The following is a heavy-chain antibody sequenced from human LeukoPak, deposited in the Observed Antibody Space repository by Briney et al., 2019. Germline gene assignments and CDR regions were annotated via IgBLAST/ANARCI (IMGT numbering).Heavy chain of an antibody. D-gene: IGHD1-26*01. CDR2: IYYSGST. V-gene: IGHV4-30-4*01. Sequence: PSQTLSLTCTVSGGSISSGDYYWSWIRQPPGTGLEWIGYIYYSGSTYYNPSLKSRVTISVDTSKNQFSLKLSSVTAADTAVYYCARDRDIGTYYYYYGMDVWGQGTTVTVSS. J-gene: IGHJ6*02. CDR3: ARDRDIGTYYYYYGMDV. CDR1: GGSISSGDYY.